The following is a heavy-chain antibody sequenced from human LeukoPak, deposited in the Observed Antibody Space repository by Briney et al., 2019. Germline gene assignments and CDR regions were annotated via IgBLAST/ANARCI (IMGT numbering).Heavy chain of an antibody. V-gene: IGHV4-4*07. J-gene: IGHJ4*02. CDR2: IYISGNI. D-gene: IGHD4-23*01. CDR3: AREAGGNRPLDY. Sequence: PSETLSLTCNVSDGSISSYYWSWIRQPAGKGLEWIGRIYISGNINYNPSLKGRGTMSVDASKNQVSLKLGSLTAADTAIYYCAREAGGNRPLDYWGQGTLVTVSS. CDR1: DGSISSYY.